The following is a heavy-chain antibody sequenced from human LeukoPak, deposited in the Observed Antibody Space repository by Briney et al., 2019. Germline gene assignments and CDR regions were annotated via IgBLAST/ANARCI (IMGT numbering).Heavy chain of an antibody. CDR1: GYTFTGYY. D-gene: IGHD5-12*01. J-gene: IGHJ5*02. Sequence: ASVKVSCKASGYTFTGYYMHWVRQAPGQGFEWMGWINPNSGGTNYAQKFQGRVTMTRDTSISTAYMELSRLRSDDTAVYYCARYSGYDLNWFDPWGQGTLVTVSS. V-gene: IGHV1-2*02. CDR2: INPNSGGT. CDR3: ARYSGYDLNWFDP.